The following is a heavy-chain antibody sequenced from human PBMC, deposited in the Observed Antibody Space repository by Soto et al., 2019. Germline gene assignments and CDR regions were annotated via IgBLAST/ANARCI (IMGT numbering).Heavy chain of an antibody. Sequence: EVQLVASGGGLVEPGGSIRLSCVASGFTFSRAYMTWVRQAPGKGLEWVGRIKGSHAGGTTDYATSVEGRFTISRDDSKNTLYLQLNSLKTEDTSLYYCATEGGYPGSNFYGADGGQGTLVTVSS. CDR1: GFTFSRAY. CDR2: IKGSHAGGTT. J-gene: IGHJ4*02. CDR3: ATEGGYPGSNFYGAD. V-gene: IGHV3-15*01. D-gene: IGHD1-26*01.